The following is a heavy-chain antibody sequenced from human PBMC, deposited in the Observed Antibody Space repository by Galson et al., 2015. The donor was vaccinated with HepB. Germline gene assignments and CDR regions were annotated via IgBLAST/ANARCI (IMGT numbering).Heavy chain of an antibody. CDR3: VKPLTGSYYSSHDY. J-gene: IGHJ4*02. CDR2: ISTNGGNT. V-gene: IGHV3-64D*06. Sequence: SLRLSCAASGFTFSSYAMHWVRQAPGKGLEYVSTISTNGGNTYYADSVKGRFTISRDNSKNTLYLQMSSLRAEDTAVYYCVKPLTGSYYSSHDYWGQGILVTVSS. D-gene: IGHD1-26*01. CDR1: GFTFSSYA.